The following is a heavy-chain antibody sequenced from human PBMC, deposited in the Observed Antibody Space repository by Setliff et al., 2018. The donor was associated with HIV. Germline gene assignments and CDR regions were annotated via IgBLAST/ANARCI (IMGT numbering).Heavy chain of an antibody. CDR3: ARVETTVTSRLDY. J-gene: IGHJ4*02. V-gene: IGHV4-38-2*01. CDR1: GDSVSGYY. CDR2: IYQSGTT. Sequence: SETLSLTCGVSGDSVSGYYWIWIRQPPGKGLEWIGSIYQSGTTYYNPALKSRVTISVDTSKNQFSLRLTSVTAADTAVYFCARVETTVTSRLDYWGQGTLVTVS. D-gene: IGHD4-17*01.